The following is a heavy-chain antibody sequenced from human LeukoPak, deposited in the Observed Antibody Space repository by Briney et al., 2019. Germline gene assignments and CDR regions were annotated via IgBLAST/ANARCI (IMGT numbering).Heavy chain of an antibody. CDR2: IKQDGSEK. D-gene: IGHD3-3*01. CDR1: GGSFSGYY. CDR3: ARDPFYDFWSGHYYYYGMDV. V-gene: IGHV3-7*01. J-gene: IGHJ6*02. Sequence: ETLSLTCAVYGGSFSGYYWSWVRQAPGKGLEWVANIKQDGSEKYYVDSVKGRFTISRDNAKNSLYLQMNSLRAEDTAVYYCARDPFYDFWSGHYYYYGMDVWGQGTTVTVSS.